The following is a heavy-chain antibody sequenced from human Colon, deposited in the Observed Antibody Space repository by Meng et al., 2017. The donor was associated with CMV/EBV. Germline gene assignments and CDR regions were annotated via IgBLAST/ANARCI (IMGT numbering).Heavy chain of an antibody. J-gene: IGHJ4*02. V-gene: IGHV3-74*01. D-gene: IGHD5-24*01. CDR1: GFNFSGYW. Sequence: AASGFNFSGYWMHWVRQAPGKGLVWVSRISPDGSSTYYADSVKGRLTISRDNANSVLFLQMNSLRSDDAAVYYCVRGGDGYGNFDYWGQGTLVTVSS. CDR2: ISPDGSST. CDR3: VRGGDGYGNFDY.